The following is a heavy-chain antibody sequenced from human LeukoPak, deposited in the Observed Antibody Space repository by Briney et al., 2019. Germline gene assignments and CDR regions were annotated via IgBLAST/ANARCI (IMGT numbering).Heavy chain of an antibody. CDR2: IYHSGST. Sequence: PSETLSLTCAVSGYYISSGYYWGWIRQPPGKGLEWIGSIYHSGSTYYNPSLKSRVTISVDTSKNQFSLKLSSVTAADTAVYYCARHVSPNDAFDIWGQGTMVTASS. CDR3: ARHVSPNDAFDI. CDR1: GYYISSGYY. V-gene: IGHV4-38-2*01. J-gene: IGHJ3*02. D-gene: IGHD3-16*01.